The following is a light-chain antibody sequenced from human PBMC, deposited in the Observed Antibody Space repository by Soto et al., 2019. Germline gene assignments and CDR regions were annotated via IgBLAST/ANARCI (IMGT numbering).Light chain of an antibody. CDR1: QSVSSSY. CDR2: GAS. CDR3: QQRSAGVT. J-gene: IGKJ5*01. V-gene: IGKV3D-20*02. Sequence: PGERVTLSCRASQSVSSSYLTWYQQKPGQAPRILIFGASGRATGIPDRFSGSGSGTDFTLTISRMEPEDFAVYYCQQRSAGVTFGQGTRLEIK.